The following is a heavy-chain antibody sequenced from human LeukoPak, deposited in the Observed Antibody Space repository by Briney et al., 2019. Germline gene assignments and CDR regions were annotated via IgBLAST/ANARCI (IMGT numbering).Heavy chain of an antibody. Sequence: KSGGSLRLSCAASGFTFSSYSMNWVRQAPGKGLEWVSSISRSSNYKYYADSVKGRFTISRDNSKNTLYLQMNSLRAEDTAVYYCAREVLPPRVGATYNWFDPWGQGTLVTVSS. D-gene: IGHD1-26*01. CDR1: GFTFSSYS. J-gene: IGHJ5*02. V-gene: IGHV3-21*01. CDR2: ISRSSNYK. CDR3: AREVLPPRVGATYNWFDP.